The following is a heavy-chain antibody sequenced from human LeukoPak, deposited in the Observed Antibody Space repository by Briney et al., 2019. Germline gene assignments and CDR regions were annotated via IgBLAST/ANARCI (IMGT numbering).Heavy chain of an antibody. CDR3: AREYIVGATDAFDI. CDR2: IYYSGST. D-gene: IGHD1-26*01. Sequence: KSSETLSLTCTVSGGSISSYYWSWIRQPPGKGLEWIGHIYYSGSTNYNPSLKSRVTISVDTSKNQFSLKLSSVTAADTAVYYCAREYIVGATDAFDIWGQGTMVTVSS. J-gene: IGHJ3*02. V-gene: IGHV4-59*01. CDR1: GGSISSYY.